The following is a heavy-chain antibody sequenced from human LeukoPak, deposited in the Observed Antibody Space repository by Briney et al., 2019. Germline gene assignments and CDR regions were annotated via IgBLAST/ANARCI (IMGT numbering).Heavy chain of an antibody. CDR3: ARDGGLHYYFDY. V-gene: IGHV3-11*06. Sequence: GGSLRLSCAASGFTFSDYYMSWIRQAPGKGLEWVSSISSSSSYIYYADSVKGRFTISRDNAKNSLYLQMNSLRAEDTAVYYCARDGGLHYYFDYWGQGTLVTVSS. D-gene: IGHD3-16*01. J-gene: IGHJ4*02. CDR1: GFTFSDYY. CDR2: ISSSSSYI.